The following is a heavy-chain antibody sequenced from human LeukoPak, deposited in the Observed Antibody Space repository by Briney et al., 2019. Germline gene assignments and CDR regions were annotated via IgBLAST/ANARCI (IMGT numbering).Heavy chain of an antibody. CDR2: IKQDGGEK. CDR3: ARVQWELRGVGSYFEY. V-gene: IGHV3-7*01. CDR1: GFTFSSYW. J-gene: IGHJ4*02. Sequence: GGSLRLSCVVSGFTFSSYWMSWVRQAPGKGLEWVANIKQDGGEKYYVDSVKGRFTMSRDNAKNSLYLQMNSLRAEDTAVYYCARVQWELRGVGSYFEYWGQGALVTVSS. D-gene: IGHD1-26*01.